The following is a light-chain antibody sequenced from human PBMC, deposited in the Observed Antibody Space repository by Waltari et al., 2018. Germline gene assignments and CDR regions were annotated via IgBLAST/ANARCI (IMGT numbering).Light chain of an antibody. J-gene: IGKJ1*01. CDR1: QSVTTY. V-gene: IGKV3-11*01. Sequence: EIVLTQSPATLSLSPGERATLPCRASQSVTTYLGWYQKKPGQAPRPLIYDASYRATGIPARFSGSGSGIDFTLTISSLEPEDFAVYYCHQRSNWPWTFGQGTKVEI. CDR3: HQRSNWPWT. CDR2: DAS.